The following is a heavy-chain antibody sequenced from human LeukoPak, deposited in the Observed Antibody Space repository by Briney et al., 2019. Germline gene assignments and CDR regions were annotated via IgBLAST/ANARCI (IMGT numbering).Heavy chain of an antibody. CDR3: AKTGGSSSLSWFDP. CDR1: GFTFSSHA. J-gene: IGHJ5*02. V-gene: IGHV3-23*01. Sequence: GGSLRLSCAASGFTFSSHAMSWVRQAPGKGLEWVSAISGSGGSTYYADSVKGRFTTSRDNSKNTLYLQMNSLRAEDTAVYYCAKTGGSSSLSWFDPWGQGTLVTVSS. CDR2: ISGSGGST. D-gene: IGHD6-6*01.